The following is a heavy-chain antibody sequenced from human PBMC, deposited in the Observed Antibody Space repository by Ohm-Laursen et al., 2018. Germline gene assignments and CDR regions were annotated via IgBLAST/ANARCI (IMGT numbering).Heavy chain of an antibody. V-gene: IGHV3-9*01. CDR1: GFTFDDYA. J-gene: IGHJ4*02. Sequence: SLRLSCAASGFTFDDYALHWVRQAPPKGMEWVSGINWNSGSIDYADSVKGRFTISRDNAKKSLYLQMNSLRAEDTALYYCAKDLHAQHYYGFLGGFDYWGQGTLVTVSS. D-gene: IGHD3-10*01. CDR3: AKDLHAQHYYGFLGGFDY. CDR2: INWNSGSI.